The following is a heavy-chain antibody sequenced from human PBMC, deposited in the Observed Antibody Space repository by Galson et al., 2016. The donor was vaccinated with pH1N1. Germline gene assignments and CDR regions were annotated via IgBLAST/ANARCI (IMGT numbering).Heavy chain of an antibody. CDR1: GYSFTSYW. J-gene: IGHJ2*01. Sequence: QSGAEVKKPGESLKISCKGSGYSFTSYWIGWVRQMPGKGLEWMGSIYPGDSDTRYSPSFQGQVTISADKSPSTAYLQWRSLRASDTAIYYCARYAVTYYYDSSGYPDWYFDLWGRGTLVTVSS. V-gene: IGHV5-51*03. CDR2: IYPGDSDT. CDR3: ARYAVTYYYDSSGYPDWYFDL. D-gene: IGHD3-22*01.